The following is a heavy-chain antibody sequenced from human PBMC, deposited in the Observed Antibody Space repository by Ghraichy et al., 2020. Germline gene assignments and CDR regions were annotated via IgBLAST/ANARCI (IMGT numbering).Heavy chain of an antibody. CDR2: ISSSSSYI. V-gene: IGHV3-21*01. CDR1: GFTFSSYS. Sequence: ETLSLTCAASGFTFSSYSMNWVRQAPGKGLEWVSSISSSSSYIYYADSVKGRFTISRDNAKNSLYLQMNSLRAEDTAVYYCARVGTYGDYDDYWGQGTLVTVSS. CDR3: ARVGTYGDYDDY. D-gene: IGHD4-17*01. J-gene: IGHJ4*02.